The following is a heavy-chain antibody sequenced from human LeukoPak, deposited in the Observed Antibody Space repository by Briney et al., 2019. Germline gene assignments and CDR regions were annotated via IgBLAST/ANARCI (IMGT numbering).Heavy chain of an antibody. J-gene: IGHJ5*02. CDR2: ISPDDIT. Sequence: GGSLRLSCAASGFTFSNYWMHWVRQAPGKGLLWVSCISPDDITHYADFVKGRFTVSRDSAKNTVYLEMNSLTDEDTAVYYCARVSASSEVPLPSWGQGTLVTVSS. CDR3: ARVSASSEVPLPS. V-gene: IGHV3-74*01. CDR1: GFTFSNYW.